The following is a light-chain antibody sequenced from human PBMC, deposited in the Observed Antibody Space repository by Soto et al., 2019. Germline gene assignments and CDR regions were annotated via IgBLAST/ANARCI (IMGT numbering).Light chain of an antibody. Sequence: EIVLTQSPATLSLSPRERATLSCRASQSVSSYLAWYQQKPGQAPRLLIYDASNRATGIPARFSGSGSGTDFTLTISSLEPEDFAVYYCQQRSNWPPDTFGGGTKVEIK. J-gene: IGKJ4*01. CDR3: QQRSNWPPDT. V-gene: IGKV3-11*01. CDR1: QSVSSY. CDR2: DAS.